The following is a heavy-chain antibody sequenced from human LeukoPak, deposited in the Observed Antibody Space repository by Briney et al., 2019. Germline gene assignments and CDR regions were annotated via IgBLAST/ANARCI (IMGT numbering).Heavy chain of an antibody. V-gene: IGHV3-66*01. CDR2: IYSGGST. Sequence: SGGSLRLSCAASGFTVSSNYMSWVRQAPGKGLEWVSVIYSGGSTYYADSVKGRFTISRDNSKNTLYLQMNSLRAEDTAVYYCARVSLGSTGFDPWGQGTLVTVSS. J-gene: IGHJ5*02. CDR3: ARVSLGSTGFDP. CDR1: GFTVSSNY. D-gene: IGHD3-10*01.